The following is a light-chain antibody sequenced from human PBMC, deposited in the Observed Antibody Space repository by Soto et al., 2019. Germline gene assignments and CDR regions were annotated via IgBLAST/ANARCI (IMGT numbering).Light chain of an antibody. CDR3: QQRSNWPRT. J-gene: IGKJ1*01. V-gene: IGKV3-11*01. CDR1: QSVSSY. CDR2: DAS. Sequence: EIVLPQSPATLYLSPGARATLSCRASQSVSSYLAWYQPQPGQAPRLLIYDASNRATGIPARFSGSVSGTDFTLTISSLEPEEGAVDDCQQRSNWPRTFGQGTKVDI.